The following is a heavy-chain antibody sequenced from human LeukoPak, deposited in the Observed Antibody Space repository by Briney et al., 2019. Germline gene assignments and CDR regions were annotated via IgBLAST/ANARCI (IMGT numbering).Heavy chain of an antibody. Sequence: GGSLRLSCAASGFTFSSYSMNWVRQAPGKGLEWVSSISSSSSYIYYADSVKGRFTISRDNAKNSLYLQMNSLRAEDTAVYYCARDPGVAAAGLVWYFDLWGRGTLVTVSS. CDR3: ARDPGVAAAGLVWYFDL. J-gene: IGHJ2*01. CDR2: ISSSSSYI. V-gene: IGHV3-21*01. CDR1: GFTFSSYS. D-gene: IGHD6-13*01.